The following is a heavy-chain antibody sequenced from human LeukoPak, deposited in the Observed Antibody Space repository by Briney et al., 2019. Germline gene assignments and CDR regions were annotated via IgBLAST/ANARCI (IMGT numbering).Heavy chain of an antibody. CDR1: GASITSYY. J-gene: IGHJ3*02. D-gene: IGHD6-13*01. CDR2: IHHSGNA. Sequence: SETLSLTCTVSGASITSYYWNWIRQPPGKGLGWIGYIHHSGNANYNPSLNSRVTMSVDTSTNHFSLKLTSVTAADTAVYYCARWSSSWDAFDIWGQGTMVTVSS. CDR3: ARWSSSWDAFDI. V-gene: IGHV4-59*01.